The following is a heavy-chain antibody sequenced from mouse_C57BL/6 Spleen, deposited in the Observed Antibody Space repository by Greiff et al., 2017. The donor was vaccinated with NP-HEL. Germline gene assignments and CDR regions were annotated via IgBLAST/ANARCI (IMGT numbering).Heavy chain of an antibody. CDR1: GFTFTDYY. V-gene: IGHV7-4*01. D-gene: IGHD1-1*01. CDR2: IRNKANGYTT. J-gene: IGHJ2*01. CDR3: VKGDGTTVFDY. Sequence: EVNVVESGGGLVQPGASLRLSCAASGFTFTDYYMSWVRQPPGKAPEWLALIRNKANGYTTEYTASVKGRFTISRDNSQNVLYLQMNTLRAEDSATYYCVKGDGTTVFDYWGQGTTLTVSS.